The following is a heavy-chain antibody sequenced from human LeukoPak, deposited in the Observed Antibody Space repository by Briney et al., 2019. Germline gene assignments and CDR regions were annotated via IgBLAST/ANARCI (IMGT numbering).Heavy chain of an antibody. CDR3: ASAALYDFWSGYYPGDYFDY. CDR2: ISSSSSYI. CDR1: GFTFSSCA. V-gene: IGHV3-21*01. J-gene: IGHJ4*02. Sequence: GGSLRLSCAASGFTFSSCAMTWVRQAPGKGLEWVSSISSSSSYIYYADSVKGRFTISRDNAKNSLYLQMNSLRAEDTAVYYCASAALYDFWSGYYPGDYFDYWGQGTLVTVSS. D-gene: IGHD3-3*01.